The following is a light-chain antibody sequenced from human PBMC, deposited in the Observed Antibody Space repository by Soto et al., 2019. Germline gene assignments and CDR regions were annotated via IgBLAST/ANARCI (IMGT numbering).Light chain of an antibody. CDR3: QQYGSSPHT. Sequence: EIVLTQSPGTLSLSPGERATLSCRASQSVSSSYLAWYQHKPGQAPRLLIYGASSRATGIPDRFSGSGSGTDFPLTISRLEPEAFAVYYCQQYGSSPHTFGQGTKLEIK. CDR1: QSVSSSY. J-gene: IGKJ2*01. V-gene: IGKV3-20*01. CDR2: GAS.